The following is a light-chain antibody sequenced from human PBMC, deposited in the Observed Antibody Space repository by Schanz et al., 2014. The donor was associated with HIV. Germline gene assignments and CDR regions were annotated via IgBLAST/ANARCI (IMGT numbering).Light chain of an antibody. CDR3: QSSDASNPVV. V-gene: IGLV6-57*04. Sequence: NFMLTQPHSVSESPGKTVTISCTRSSGTIASNHVQWYQQRPGRAPTIVIYDNDERPSGVPDRFSGSIDSSSNSASLTISRLKTDDEADYYCQSSDASNPVVFGGGTKLTVL. CDR1: SGTIASNH. J-gene: IGLJ2*01. CDR2: DND.